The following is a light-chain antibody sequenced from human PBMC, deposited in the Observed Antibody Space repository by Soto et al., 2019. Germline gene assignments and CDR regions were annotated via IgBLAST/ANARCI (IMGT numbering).Light chain of an antibody. CDR3: QQYDSSPYT. V-gene: IGKV3D-15*02. CDR2: GAS. CDR1: QRISSN. J-gene: IGKJ2*01. Sequence: EIVLTQSPASLSVSPGERATLSCRASQRISSNLAWYQQKPGQAPRLLIYGASTRATGIPARFSGSGSETEFTLTISSLQSEDFAVYYCQQYDSSPYTFGQGTKLEIK.